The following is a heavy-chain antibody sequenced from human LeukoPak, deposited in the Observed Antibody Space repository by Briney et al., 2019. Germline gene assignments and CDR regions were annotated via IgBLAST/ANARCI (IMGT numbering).Heavy chain of an antibody. CDR3: ATEGFYDILTGELDY. J-gene: IGHJ4*02. D-gene: IGHD3-9*01. V-gene: IGHV1-24*01. Sequence: ASVKVSCKVSGYTLTELSMHWVRQAPGKGLEWMGGLDPEDGEIIYAQKFQGRVTMTEDTSTDTAYMELSSLRSEDTAVYYCATEGFYDILTGELDYWGQGTLVTVSS. CDR1: GYTLTELS. CDR2: LDPEDGEI.